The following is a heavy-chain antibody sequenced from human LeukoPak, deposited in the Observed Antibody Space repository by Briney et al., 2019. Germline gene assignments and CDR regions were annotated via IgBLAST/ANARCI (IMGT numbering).Heavy chain of an antibody. CDR3: ARGGYSGYRSRFDY. CDR2: VNHSGRT. J-gene: IGHJ4*02. D-gene: IGHD5-12*01. V-gene: IGHV4-34*01. CDR1: GGPFSGYS. Sequence: SETLSLTCAVHGGPFSGYSWNWIRQPPGMGLEWIGEVNHSGRTNYNPSLKSRDTISVDTSKIQFSLKLSSVPAADTSVYYCARGGYSGYRSRFDYWGQATLVTVSS.